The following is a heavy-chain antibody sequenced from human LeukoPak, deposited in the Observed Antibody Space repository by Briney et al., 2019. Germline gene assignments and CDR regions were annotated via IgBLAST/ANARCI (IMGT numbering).Heavy chain of an antibody. Sequence: GRSLRLSSAADAFTFSIYAMHWVRQAQGKGLEYVSGINKNGGSTYYADSVKGIFTISRDNSNNTLYLQMGFVRAEDMAVYYCVRTDYYDSSGYYDDFDYWGQGTLVTVSS. CDR1: AFTFSIYA. J-gene: IGHJ4*02. CDR2: INKNGGST. D-gene: IGHD3-22*01. CDR3: VRTDYYDSSGYYDDFDY. V-gene: IGHV3-64*02.